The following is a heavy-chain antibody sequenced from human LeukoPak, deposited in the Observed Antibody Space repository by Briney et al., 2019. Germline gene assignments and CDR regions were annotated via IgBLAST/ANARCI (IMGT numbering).Heavy chain of an antibody. Sequence: PSETLSLTCTVSGGSISSSSYYWGWIRQPPGKGLEWIGSIYYSGSTYYNPSLKSRVTISVDTSKNQFSLKLSSVTAADTAVYYCARGPSRFLEWDDAFDIWGQGTMVTVSS. CDR3: ARGPSRFLEWDDAFDI. CDR1: GGSISSSSYY. CDR2: IYYSGST. J-gene: IGHJ3*02. V-gene: IGHV4-39*01. D-gene: IGHD3-3*01.